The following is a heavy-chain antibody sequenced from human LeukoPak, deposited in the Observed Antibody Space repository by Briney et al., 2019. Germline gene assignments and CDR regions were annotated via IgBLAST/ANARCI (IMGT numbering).Heavy chain of an antibody. D-gene: IGHD4-23*01. Sequence: PSETLSLTCAVYGGSFSGYYWSWIRQPPGKGLEWIGEINHSGSTNYNPSLKSRVTISVDTSKNQFSLKLSSVTAADTAVYYCARCYGGNSGCILDYWGQGTLVTVSS. CDR2: INHSGST. CDR3: ARCYGGNSGCILDY. CDR1: GGSFSGYY. J-gene: IGHJ4*02. V-gene: IGHV4-34*01.